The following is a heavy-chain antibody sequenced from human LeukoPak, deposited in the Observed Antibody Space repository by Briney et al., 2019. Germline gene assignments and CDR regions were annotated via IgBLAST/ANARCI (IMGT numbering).Heavy chain of an antibody. D-gene: IGHD2-15*01. J-gene: IGHJ1*01. CDR3: ANSGMTGNCSGGSCYSRYFQH. V-gene: IGHV3-43*02. CDR1: GFTFDDYA. Sequence: HPGGSLRLSCAASGFTFDDYAMHWVRQAPGKGLEWVSLISGDGGSTYYADSVKGRFTISRDNSKNSLYLQMNSLRTEDTALYYCANSGMTGNCSGGSCYSRYFQHWGQGTLVTVSS. CDR2: ISGDGGST.